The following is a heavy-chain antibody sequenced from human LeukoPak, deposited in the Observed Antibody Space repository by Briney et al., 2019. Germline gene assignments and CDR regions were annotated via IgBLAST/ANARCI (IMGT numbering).Heavy chain of an antibody. CDR2: IYTSGTT. J-gene: IGHJ4*02. D-gene: IGHD3-22*01. CDR1: GASISGYY. V-gene: IGHV4-4*07. CDR3: ARGPSLFSGYFDY. Sequence: PSETLSLTCTVSGASISGYYWSWIRQPAGKGLEWIGRIYTSGTTNYNPSLQSRVAMSVDTSKNQISLMLTSVTAADTAGYYCARGPSLFSGYFDYWGRGTLVTVSS.